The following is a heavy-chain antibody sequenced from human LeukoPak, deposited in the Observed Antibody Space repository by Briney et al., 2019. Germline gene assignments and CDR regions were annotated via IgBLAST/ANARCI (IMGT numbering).Heavy chain of an antibody. CDR3: AKTLLTVNLYDY. Sequence: ASVKVSCKASGGTFSSYDISWVRQAPGQGLEWMGGIMPMFGKTNYAQKFQGRVTTTADKATSTAYMELSSLRAEDTAVYYCAKTLLTVNLYDYWGQGTLVTVSS. CDR1: GGTFSSYD. J-gene: IGHJ4*02. V-gene: IGHV1-69*06. CDR2: IMPMFGKT. D-gene: IGHD4-11*01.